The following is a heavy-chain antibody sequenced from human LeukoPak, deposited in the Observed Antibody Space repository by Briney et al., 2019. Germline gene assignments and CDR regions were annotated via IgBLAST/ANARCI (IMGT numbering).Heavy chain of an antibody. CDR2: INWNGGST. V-gene: IGHV3-20*04. Sequence: GGSLRLSCAASGFTFDDYGMSWVRQAPGKGLEWVSGINWNGGSTGYADFVKGRFTISRDNAKNSLYLQMNSLRAEDTALYYCARGGREYNWNHDAFDIWGQGTMVTVSS. CDR1: GFTFDDYG. CDR3: ARGGREYNWNHDAFDI. J-gene: IGHJ3*02. D-gene: IGHD1-1*01.